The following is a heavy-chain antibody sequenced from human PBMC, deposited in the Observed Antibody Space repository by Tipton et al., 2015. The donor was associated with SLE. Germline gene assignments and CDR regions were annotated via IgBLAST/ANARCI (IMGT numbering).Heavy chain of an antibody. J-gene: IGHJ4*02. CDR2: IVYSGRT. Sequence: LSLTCTVSGDSIRSGNHFWNWIRQNPGKGPEWIGCIVYSGRTHYNPSLKSRALISLDASKNQFSLKLNSLTVADTAVYYCARGTDDGGGEYCNFFDYWGQGTLVTVSS. CDR3: ARGTDDGGGEYCNFFDY. V-gene: IGHV4-31*03. CDR1: GDSIRSGNHF. D-gene: IGHD2-21*01.